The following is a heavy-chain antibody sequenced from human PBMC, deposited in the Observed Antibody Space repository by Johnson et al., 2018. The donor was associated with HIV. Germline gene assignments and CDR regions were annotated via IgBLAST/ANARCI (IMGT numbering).Heavy chain of an antibody. CDR3: ARGRGITIFGVVIADAFDI. D-gene: IGHD3-3*01. Sequence: VQLVESGGGLVQPGGSLRLSCAASGFTFSSYWMSWVRQAPGKGLECVANIKQDASEKYYVDSLKGRFTISRDNAKNSLYLQMNSLRAEDTALYYCARGRGITIFGVVIADAFDIWGQGTMVTVSS. V-gene: IGHV3-7*03. CDR1: GFTFSSYW. CDR2: IKQDASEK. J-gene: IGHJ3*02.